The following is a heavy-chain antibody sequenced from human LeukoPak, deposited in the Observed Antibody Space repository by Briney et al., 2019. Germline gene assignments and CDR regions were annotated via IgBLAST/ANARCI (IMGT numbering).Heavy chain of an antibody. Sequence: SQTLSLTCTVSGGSISSGGYYWSWIRQHPGKGLEWIGYIYYSGSTYYNPSLKSRVTISVDTSKNQFSLKLSSVTAADTAVYYCARDQEYGGYYGMDVWGQGTTVTVSS. CDR1: GGSISSGGYY. V-gene: IGHV4-31*03. CDR2: IYYSGST. J-gene: IGHJ6*02. D-gene: IGHD4-23*01. CDR3: ARDQEYGGYYGMDV.